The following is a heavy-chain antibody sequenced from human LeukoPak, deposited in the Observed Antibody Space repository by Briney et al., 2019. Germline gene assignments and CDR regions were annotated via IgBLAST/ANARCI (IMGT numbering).Heavy chain of an antibody. CDR3: ARDFLHLGG. V-gene: IGHV3-43D*03. D-gene: IGHD3-16*01. CDR1: GFNFDDYA. J-gene: IGHJ3*01. CDR2: ITWDGGST. Sequence: GGSLRLSCVTSGFNFDDYAMHWVRHAPGKGLEWVSLITWDGGSTYYADSVKGRFTISRDNAKNSLYLQMSSLRAEDTAVYYCARDFLHLGGWGQGTMVTVSS.